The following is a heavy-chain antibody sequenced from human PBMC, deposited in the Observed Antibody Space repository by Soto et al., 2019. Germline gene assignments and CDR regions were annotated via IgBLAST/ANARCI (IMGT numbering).Heavy chain of an antibody. D-gene: IGHD3-16*01. CDR2: ISTSGNT. J-gene: IGHJ5*02. V-gene: IGHV4-4*07. CDR1: GVSLRNSY. Sequence: QVQLEESGPGLVKPSETLSLICSVSGVSLRNSYWTWIRQSAGKGLEWIGRISTSGNTNYNPSLNSRLTTSVDTSTNQLSLKLASVTAADTAVYYCARGGGVPALGDPWGQGTLVTVSS. CDR3: ARGGGVPALGDP.